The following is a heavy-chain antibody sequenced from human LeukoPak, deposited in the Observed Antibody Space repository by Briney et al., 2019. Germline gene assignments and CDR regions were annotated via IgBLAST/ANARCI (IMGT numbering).Heavy chain of an antibody. CDR2: ISGSGGST. V-gene: IGHV3-23*01. D-gene: IGHD3-22*01. Sequence: GGSLRLSCAASGFTFSSYGMHWVRQAPGKGLEWVSAISGSGGSTYYADSVKGRFTISRDNSKNTLYLQMNSLRAEDTAVYYCAWDSSGYYLSAYRYWGQGTLVTVSS. CDR1: GFTFSSYG. J-gene: IGHJ4*02. CDR3: AWDSSGYYLSAYRY.